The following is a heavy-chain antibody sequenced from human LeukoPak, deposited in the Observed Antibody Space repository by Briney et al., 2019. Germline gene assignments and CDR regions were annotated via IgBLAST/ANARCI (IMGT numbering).Heavy chain of an antibody. J-gene: IGHJ4*02. Sequence: PGRSLRLSCAASGFTFSNYGMHWVRQAPGKGLEWVATTSYEGSEKYYADSVKGRFTISRDNSKNTLYLQMNSLRAEDTAVYYCARDYLRGGVYWGQGTLVTVSS. D-gene: IGHD3-10*02. CDR1: GFTFSNYG. V-gene: IGHV3-33*08. CDR3: ARDYLRGGVY. CDR2: TSYEGSEK.